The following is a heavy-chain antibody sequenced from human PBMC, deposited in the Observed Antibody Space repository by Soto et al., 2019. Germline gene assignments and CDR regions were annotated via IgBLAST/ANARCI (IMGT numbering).Heavy chain of an antibody. CDR1: GYTFTSYG. CDR3: ARDEGYCSGGSCDSTHHKSNWFDP. Sequence: ASVKVSCKASGYTFTSYGISWVRQAPGQGLEWMGWISAYNGNTNYAQKLQGRVTMTTDTSTSTAYMELRSLRSDDTAVYYCARDEGYCSGGSCDSTHHKSNWFDPWGQGTLVTVSS. V-gene: IGHV1-18*01. J-gene: IGHJ5*02. CDR2: ISAYNGNT. D-gene: IGHD2-15*01.